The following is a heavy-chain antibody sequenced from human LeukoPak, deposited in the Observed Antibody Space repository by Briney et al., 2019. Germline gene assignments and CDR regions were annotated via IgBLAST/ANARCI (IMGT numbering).Heavy chain of an antibody. Sequence: SETLSLTCTVSGGSISSSNYYWGWIRQPPGKGLEWIGTINYGGNTYYNLSLKSRVIIFLDTSKNQFSLKLSSVTAADTAVYYCARLWSTSCKGGSCPHQPNYWGQGTRVTVPS. CDR2: INYGGNT. D-gene: IGHD2-15*01. CDR3: ARLWSTSCKGGSCPHQPNY. CDR1: GGSISSSNYY. V-gene: IGHV4-39*01. J-gene: IGHJ4*02.